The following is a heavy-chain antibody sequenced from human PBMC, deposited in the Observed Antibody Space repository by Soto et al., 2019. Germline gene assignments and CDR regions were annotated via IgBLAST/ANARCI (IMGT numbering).Heavy chain of an antibody. D-gene: IGHD2-15*01. Sequence: SEGALRLSCAASGFTCSSYSMNWVRQAPGKGLEWVSSISSSSSYIYYADSVKGRFTISRDNAKNSLYLQMNSLRAEDTAVYYCARDWSCSGGSCYSEAEAFDSWGQGTMVPV. CDR3: ARDWSCSGGSCYSEAEAFDS. V-gene: IGHV3-21*01. CDR1: GFTCSSYS. CDR2: ISSSSSYI. J-gene: IGHJ3*02.